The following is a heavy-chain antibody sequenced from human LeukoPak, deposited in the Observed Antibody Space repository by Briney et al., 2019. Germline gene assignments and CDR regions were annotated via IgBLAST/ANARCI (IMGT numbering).Heavy chain of an antibody. D-gene: IGHD3-10*01. CDR3: ARAPRKFRGIIVTPLYYFDY. J-gene: IGHJ4*02. V-gene: IGHV3-23*01. CDR1: GFTFTNYA. Sequence: GGSLRLSCATSGFTFTNYAMTWVRQAPGKGLEWVSTISGSAENTYYADSVKGRFTISRDNSKNTLYLQMNSLRAEDTAIYYCARAPRKFRGIIVTPLYYFDYWGQGALVTVSS. CDR2: ISGSAENT.